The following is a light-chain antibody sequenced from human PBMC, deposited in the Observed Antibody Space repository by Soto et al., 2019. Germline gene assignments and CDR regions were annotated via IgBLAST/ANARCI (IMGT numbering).Light chain of an antibody. Sequence: EIVVNKSPGTLSLSRGERATLSCRASESFSSSHLAWYQQKPGQAPRLLIYGASTRATGIPDRFSGSGSGTDFTLTISSLEPEDFVVYYCQQYGSSPPLTFGEGTKVDI. J-gene: IGKJ4*01. CDR3: QQYGSSPPLT. V-gene: IGKV3-20*01. CDR1: ESFSSSH. CDR2: GAS.